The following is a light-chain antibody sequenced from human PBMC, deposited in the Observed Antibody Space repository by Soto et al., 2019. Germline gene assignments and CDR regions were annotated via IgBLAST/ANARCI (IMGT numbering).Light chain of an antibody. CDR3: SSYRTSGTLDVV. CDR2: DVS. CDR1: SSDVGNYDF. J-gene: IGLJ2*01. V-gene: IGLV2-14*03. Sequence: QSALTQPASVSGSPGQSITISCTGSSSDVGNYDFVAWYQHLPGKAPKLIIYDVSSRPSGVSNRFSGSKSGNTASLTISGLQAEDEGDYYCSSYRTSGTLDVVFGGGTKLTVL.